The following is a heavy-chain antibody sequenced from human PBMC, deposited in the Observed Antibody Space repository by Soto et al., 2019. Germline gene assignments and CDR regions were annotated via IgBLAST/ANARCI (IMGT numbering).Heavy chain of an antibody. Sequence: QVQLVQSGAEVKKPGASVKVSCKASGYTFTRNGISWVRQAPGQGLEWMGWISAYNGNTNYAQKLQGRVTMTTDTSTSTAYMELRSLRSDDTAVYYCARDLAYCGGDCYPIDYWGQGTLVTVSS. D-gene: IGHD2-21*02. CDR3: ARDLAYCGGDCYPIDY. V-gene: IGHV1-18*01. CDR1: GYTFTRNG. J-gene: IGHJ4*02. CDR2: ISAYNGNT.